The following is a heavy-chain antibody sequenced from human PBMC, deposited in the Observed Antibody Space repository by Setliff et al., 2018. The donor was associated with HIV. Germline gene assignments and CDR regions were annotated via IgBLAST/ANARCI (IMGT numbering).Heavy chain of an antibody. D-gene: IGHD3-10*01. J-gene: IGHJ6*03. Sequence: PRASVKVSCKASGVTFSSYAISWVRQAPGQGPEWMGGIIPIFGTGNSAQKFQDRVTITADDSTSTAYMELSSPRSEDTAVYYCARVRVRGDTDYYYYMDVWGKGTTVTVSS. CDR3: ARVRVRGDTDYYYYMDV. CDR1: GVTFSSYA. CDR2: IIPIFGTG. V-gene: IGHV1-69*13.